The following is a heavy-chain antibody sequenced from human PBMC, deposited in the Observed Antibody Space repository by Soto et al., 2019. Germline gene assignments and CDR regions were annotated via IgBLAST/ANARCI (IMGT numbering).Heavy chain of an antibody. J-gene: IGHJ4*02. Sequence: EVQLVESGGGLVQPGGSLRLSCAASGFTFSSYELNWVRQAPGKGLEWVSYISISGGTIYYADSVKGRVTISRDNAKKSLYLQMNSLRAEDTAVYYCARGFGSGWSRGGYFDYWGQGTLVTVSS. D-gene: IGHD6-19*01. CDR2: ISISGGTI. CDR3: ARGFGSGWSRGGYFDY. V-gene: IGHV3-48*03. CDR1: GFTFSSYE.